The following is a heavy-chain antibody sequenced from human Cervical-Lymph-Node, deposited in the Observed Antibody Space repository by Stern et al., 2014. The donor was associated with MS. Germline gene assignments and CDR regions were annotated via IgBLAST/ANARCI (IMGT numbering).Heavy chain of an antibody. V-gene: IGHV3-30-3*01. CDR1: GFTFSSYA. CDR3: ARANYDFWSGYPDFHYYGMDV. D-gene: IGHD3-3*01. CDR2: ISYGGSNK. Sequence: VQLEESGGGVVQPGRSLRLSCAASGFTFSSYAMRWVRQAPGKGLEWVAVISYGGSNKYYADSVKGRFTISRDNSKNTLYLQMNSLRAEDTAVYYCARANYDFWSGYPDFHYYGMDVWGQGTTVTVSS. J-gene: IGHJ6*02.